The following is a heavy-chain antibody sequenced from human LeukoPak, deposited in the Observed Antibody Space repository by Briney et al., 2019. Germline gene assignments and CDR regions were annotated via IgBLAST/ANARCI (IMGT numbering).Heavy chain of an antibody. J-gene: IGHJ4*02. CDR3: ARQTGSGLFILP. CDR2: IYYSGNT. D-gene: IGHD3-10*01. Sequence: TSETLSLTCIVSGDSISNSNLYWGWIRQPPGKGLEWIGSIYYSGNTYYNASLKSRVSISVDTSKNQFSLRLTSVTAADTAVYYCARQTGSGLFILPGGQGKLVTVSS. V-gene: IGHV4-39*01. CDR1: GDSISNSNLY.